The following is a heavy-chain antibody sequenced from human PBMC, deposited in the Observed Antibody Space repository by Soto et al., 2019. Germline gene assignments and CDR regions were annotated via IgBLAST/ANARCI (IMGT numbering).Heavy chain of an antibody. CDR2: IWYDGSNK. V-gene: IGHV3-33*01. J-gene: IGHJ6*02. CDR1: GSTFSSYG. D-gene: IGHD2-2*02. CDR3: ARGLALYCSSTSCYRAGYYYYYGMDV. Sequence: GGSLRLSCAASGSTFSSYGMHWVRQAPGKGLEWVAVIWYDGSNKYYADSVKGRFTISRDNSKNTLYLQMNSLRAEDTAVYYCARGLALYCSSTSCYRAGYYYYYGMDVWGQGTTVTVSS.